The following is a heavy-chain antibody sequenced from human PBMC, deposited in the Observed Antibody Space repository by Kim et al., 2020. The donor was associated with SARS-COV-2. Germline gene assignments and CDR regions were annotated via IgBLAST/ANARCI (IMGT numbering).Heavy chain of an antibody. CDR1: GYIFTDYA. D-gene: IGHD1-26*01. CDR2: INGANEIT. J-gene: IGHJ4*02. CDR3: ARVAGYSGGLDY. Sequence: ASVKVSCKTSGYIFTDYAMHWVRQAPGQRPEWMGWINGANEITKYAQKFQGRVTISRDTSATTGYMDLRSLRSEDTAVYYCARVAGYSGGLDYWGQGTLVTVSS. V-gene: IGHV1-3*01.